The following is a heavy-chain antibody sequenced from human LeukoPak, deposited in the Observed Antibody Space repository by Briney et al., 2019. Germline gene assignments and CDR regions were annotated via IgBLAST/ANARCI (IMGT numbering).Heavy chain of an antibody. J-gene: IGHJ4*02. CDR2: IYYTGKN. V-gene: IGHV4-59*08. D-gene: IGHD6-19*01. CDR3: VRRDAGCSAFDY. Sequence: PSDTLSLPCAVSGGSINSHYWGWLRQPPGKGLQWIGDIYYTGKNNYNPSLKSRVTISLDTSKDHLSLNLTPVVAADNAPYYCVRRDAGCSAFDYWGQGILVTVSS. CDR1: GGSINSHY.